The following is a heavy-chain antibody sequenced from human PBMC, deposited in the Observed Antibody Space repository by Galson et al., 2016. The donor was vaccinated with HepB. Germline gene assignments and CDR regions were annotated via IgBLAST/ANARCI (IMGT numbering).Heavy chain of an antibody. CDR2: ISYDGSNK. J-gene: IGHJ6*02. D-gene: IGHD2-8*01. CDR3: AREGKDIVLMVYATKDYYGMDV. Sequence: SLRLSCAASGFTFSSYAMHWVRQAPGKGLEWVAVISYDGSNKYYADSVKGRFTISRDNSKNTLYLQMNSLIAEDTAVYYCAREGKDIVLMVYATKDYYGMDVWGQGTTATVSS. CDR1: GFTFSSYA. V-gene: IGHV3-30*04.